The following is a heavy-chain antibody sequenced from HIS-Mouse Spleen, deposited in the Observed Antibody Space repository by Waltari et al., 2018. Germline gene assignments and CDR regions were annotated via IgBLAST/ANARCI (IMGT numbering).Heavy chain of an antibody. D-gene: IGHD6-13*01. J-gene: IGHJ2*01. Sequence: QLQLQESGPGLAKPSETLSLTCTVSGGLIRSSRYYLGWIRQPPGKGLEWIGSIYYSGSTYYNPSLKSRVTISVDTSKNQFSLKLSSVTAADTAVYYCAREIPYSSSWYDWYFDLWGRGTLVTVSS. V-gene: IGHV4-39*07. CDR3: AREIPYSSSWYDWYFDL. CDR2: IYYSGST. CDR1: GGLIRSSRYY.